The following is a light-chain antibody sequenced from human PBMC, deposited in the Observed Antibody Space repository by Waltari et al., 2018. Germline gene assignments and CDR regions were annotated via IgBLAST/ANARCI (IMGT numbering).Light chain of an antibody. CDR2: ENN. CDR3: GTWDSSLGDWV. Sequence: QSVLTQPPSVSADPGQKVTISCSGSNSNIGNNYVTWYQQLPGKAPKLFISENNKRPSGIPARFSGSKSGTSATLGITGLQTGDEADYYCGTWDSSLGDWVFGGGTKVTVL. V-gene: IGLV1-51*02. J-gene: IGLJ3*02. CDR1: NSNIGNNY.